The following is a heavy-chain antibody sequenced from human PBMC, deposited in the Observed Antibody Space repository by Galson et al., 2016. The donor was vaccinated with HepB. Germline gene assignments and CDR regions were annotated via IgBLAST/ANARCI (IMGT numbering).Heavy chain of an antibody. CDR2: IIPIFGTT. J-gene: IGHJ5*02. CDR3: TRGPRGEVRA. D-gene: IGHD3-10*01. V-gene: IGHV1-69*06. CDR1: GDTSNIYA. Sequence: SVKVSCKASGDTSNIYAINWVRQAPGQGLEWMGGIIPIFGTTDYAQKFQGRVTIAADKSTGTVYMDLRSLRSEDTAIYYCTRGPRGEVRAWGQGTLVTVSS.